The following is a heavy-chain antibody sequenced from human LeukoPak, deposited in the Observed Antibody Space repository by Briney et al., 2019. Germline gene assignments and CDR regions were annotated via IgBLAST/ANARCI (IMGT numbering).Heavy chain of an antibody. Sequence: PSETLSLTCTVSGGSISSYYWSWIRQPPGRGLEWIGYIYYSGSTNYNPSLKSRVTISVDTSKNQFSLKLSSVTAADTAVYYCARGHYCSSTSCNRRIFDYWGQGTLVTVSS. V-gene: IGHV4-59*01. CDR1: GGSISSYY. J-gene: IGHJ4*02. CDR2: IYYSGST. D-gene: IGHD2-2*01. CDR3: ARGHYCSSTSCNRRIFDY.